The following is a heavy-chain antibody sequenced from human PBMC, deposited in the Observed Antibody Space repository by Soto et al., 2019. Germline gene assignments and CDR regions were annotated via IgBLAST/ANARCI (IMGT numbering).Heavy chain of an antibody. J-gene: IGHJ4*02. CDR3: AKEWDYDSSGPPD. Sequence: GGSLRLSCAASGFTFSIYAMIWVRQAPGKGLEWVSAISGTGISTYYADSVKGRFTISRDNSKNTLYMQMNGLRAEDTAVYFCAKEWDYDSSGPPDWGQGTLVTVSS. CDR2: ISGTGIST. V-gene: IGHV3-23*01. CDR1: GFTFSIYA. D-gene: IGHD3-22*01.